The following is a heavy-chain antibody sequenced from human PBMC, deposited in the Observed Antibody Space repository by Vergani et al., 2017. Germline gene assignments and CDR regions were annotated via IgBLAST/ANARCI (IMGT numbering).Heavy chain of an antibody. CDR1: GGSFSAYY. CDR3: ARGHYDFWSGFFALWFDP. V-gene: IGHV4-34*01. D-gene: IGHD3-3*01. CDR2: INHSGST. Sequence: QVQLQQWGAGLLKPSETLSLTCAVYGGSFSAYYWSWIRQPPGKGLEWIGEINHSGSTNYKPSLKSRVTISVDTSKNQFSLKLSSVTAADTAVYYCARGHYDFWSGFFALWFDPWGQGTLVTVSS. J-gene: IGHJ5*02.